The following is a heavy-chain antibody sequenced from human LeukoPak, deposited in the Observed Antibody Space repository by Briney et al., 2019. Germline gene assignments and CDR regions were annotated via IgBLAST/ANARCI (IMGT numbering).Heavy chain of an antibody. CDR1: GYTFTGYY. D-gene: IGHD4-17*01. CDR3: ARGGSYGDQARDNWFDP. CDR2: TNPNSGGT. V-gene: IGHV1-2*06. Sequence: ASVKVSCKXSGYTFTGYYMHWVRQAPGQGLEWMGRTNPNSGGTNNAHRFQGRVTMTRDTSIGTAYTELSRLRSDDTAVYYCARGGSYGDQARDNWFDPWGQGTLVTVSS. J-gene: IGHJ5*02.